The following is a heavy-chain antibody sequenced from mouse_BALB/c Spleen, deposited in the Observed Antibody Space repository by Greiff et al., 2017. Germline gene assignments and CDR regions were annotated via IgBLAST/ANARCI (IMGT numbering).Heavy chain of an antibody. CDR2: IRNKANGYTT. V-gene: IGHV7-3*02. J-gene: IGHJ1*01. CDR1: GFTFTDYY. Sequence: EVHLVESGGGLVQPGGSLRLSCATSGFTFTDYYMSWVRQPPGKALEWLGFIRNKANGYTTEYSASVKGRFTISRDNSQSILYLQMNTLRAEDSATYYCARDIGGYFDVWGAGTTVTVSS. CDR3: ARDIGGYFDV.